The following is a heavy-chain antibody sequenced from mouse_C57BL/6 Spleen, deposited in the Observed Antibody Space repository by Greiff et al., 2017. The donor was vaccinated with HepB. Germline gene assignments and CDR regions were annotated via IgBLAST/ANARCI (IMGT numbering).Heavy chain of an antibody. D-gene: IGHD3-3*01. CDR3: ARKGDSQAGDYFDY. V-gene: IGHV1-72*01. CDR2: IDPNSGGT. CDR1: GYTFTSYW. J-gene: IGHJ2*01. Sequence: QVQLKQPGAELVKPGASVKLSCKASGYTFTSYWMHWVKQRPGRGLEWIGRIDPNSGGTKYNEKFKSKATLTVDKPSSTAYMQLSSLTSEDSAVYYCARKGDSQAGDYFDYWGQGTTLTVSS.